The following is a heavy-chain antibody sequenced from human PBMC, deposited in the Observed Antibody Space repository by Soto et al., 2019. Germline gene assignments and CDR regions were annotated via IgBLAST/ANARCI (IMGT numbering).Heavy chain of an antibody. D-gene: IGHD3-10*01. V-gene: IGHV3-53*02. CDR2: IYGTDTT. J-gene: IGHJ4*02. Sequence: EVQLVETGGDLIQPGGSLRLSCAASGFSVSANNMNWVRQAPGKGLEWVSIIYGTDTTSYADSVRGRFTVSRDNSNNTGYLQRDTLRREDTCLYLCVRGGFDWGQGTLVTVSS. CDR3: VRGGFD. CDR1: GFSVSANN.